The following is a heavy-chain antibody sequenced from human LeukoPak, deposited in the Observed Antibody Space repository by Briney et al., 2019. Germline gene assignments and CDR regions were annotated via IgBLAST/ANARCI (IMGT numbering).Heavy chain of an antibody. CDR3: ARREYDILTGYYSLDY. D-gene: IGHD3-9*01. CDR2: ISGSGGST. J-gene: IGHJ4*02. Sequence: GGSLRLSCAASGFTFSSYAMSWVRQAPVKGLEWVSAISGSGGSTYYADSVKGRFTISRDNSKNTLYLQMNSLRAEDTAVYYCARREYDILTGYYSLDYWGQGTLVTVSS. CDR1: GFTFSSYA. V-gene: IGHV3-23*01.